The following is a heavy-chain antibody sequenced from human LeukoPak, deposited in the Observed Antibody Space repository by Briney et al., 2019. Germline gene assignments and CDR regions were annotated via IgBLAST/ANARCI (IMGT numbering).Heavy chain of an antibody. J-gene: IGHJ4*02. CDR2: IYYSGST. CDR1: GGSISSYY. Sequence: SETLSLTCTVSGGSISSYYWSWLRQPPGKGLEWIGYIYYSGSTNYNPSLKSRVTISVDTSKNQFSLKLSSVTAADTAVYYCASLYYYDRYAYFDYWGQGTLVTVSS. D-gene: IGHD3-22*01. CDR3: ASLYYYDRYAYFDY. V-gene: IGHV4-59*08.